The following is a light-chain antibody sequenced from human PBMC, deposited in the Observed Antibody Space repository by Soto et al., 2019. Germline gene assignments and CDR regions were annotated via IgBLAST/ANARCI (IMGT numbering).Light chain of an antibody. CDR3: SSFAGGNKYV. CDR2: GVS. V-gene: IGLV2-14*01. Sequence: QSVLTQPASVSGSPGQSITISCTGTSSDVGGYNYVSWYQQHPGKAPKLMIYGVSYRPSGVSNRFSGSKSGNTASLTISGLQAEDEADYYCSSFAGGNKYVFGGGTKVTVL. J-gene: IGLJ3*02. CDR1: SSDVGGYNY.